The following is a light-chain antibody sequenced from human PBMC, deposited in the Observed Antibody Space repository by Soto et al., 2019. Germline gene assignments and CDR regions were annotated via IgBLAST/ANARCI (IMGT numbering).Light chain of an antibody. J-gene: IGKJ1*01. Sequence: IQITQSPSSLSASLGDTVTITSRASQDIRNELGWYQQKPGTAPKFLIYAASSLHSGVPSRFSGSGSGTDFTLTISGLQPEDFATYYCLQERGYPRTFGQGTNVAIK. CDR1: QDIRNE. CDR3: LQERGYPRT. V-gene: IGKV1-6*02. CDR2: AAS.